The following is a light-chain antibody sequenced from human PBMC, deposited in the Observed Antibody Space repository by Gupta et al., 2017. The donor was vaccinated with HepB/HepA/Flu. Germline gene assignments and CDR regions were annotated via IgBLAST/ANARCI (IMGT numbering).Light chain of an antibody. J-gene: IGKJ2*01. CDR1: QSIRSY. CDR3: QQSYSNPYT. Sequence: LSASVGDRVTITCRASQSIRSYLNWYQQKPGKAPKLLIYAASSLQSGVPSRFSGSGSGTDFTLTISSLQPEDFATYYCQQSYSNPYTFGEGTKLEIK. CDR2: AAS. V-gene: IGKV1-39*01.